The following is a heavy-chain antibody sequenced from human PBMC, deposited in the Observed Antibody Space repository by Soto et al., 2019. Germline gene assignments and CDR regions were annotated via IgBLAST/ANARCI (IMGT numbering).Heavy chain of an antibody. J-gene: IGHJ4*02. CDR2: ISDIGGTT. CDR3: AREYSSAWKTVDY. CDR1: GFTFNSYA. V-gene: IGHV3-23*01. Sequence: EVQLLESGGGLVQPGRSVRLSCAASGFTFNSYAVSWVRQAPGKGLEWVSAISDIGGTTYYADSVKGRFTISRDNSKNTLYLQMNSLRAEDTAVYYCAREYSSAWKTVDYWGQGTLVTVSS. D-gene: IGHD6-19*01.